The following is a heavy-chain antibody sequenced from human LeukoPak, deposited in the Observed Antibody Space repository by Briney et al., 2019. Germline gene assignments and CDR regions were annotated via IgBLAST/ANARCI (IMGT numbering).Heavy chain of an antibody. J-gene: IGHJ4*02. V-gene: IGHV4-61*08. CDR2: IYYSGST. CDR1: GGSISSGGYY. Sequence: PSETLSLTCTVSGGSISSGGYYWSWIRQPPGKGLEWIGYIYYSGSTNYNPSLKSRVTISVDTSKNQFSLKLSSVTAADTAVYYCARAVDIVATGGSFDYWGQGTLVTVSS. CDR3: ARAVDIVATGGSFDY. D-gene: IGHD5-12*01.